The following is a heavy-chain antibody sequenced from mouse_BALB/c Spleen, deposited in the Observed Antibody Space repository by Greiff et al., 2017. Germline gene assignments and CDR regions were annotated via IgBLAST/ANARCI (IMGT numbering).Heavy chain of an antibody. CDR1: GFTLSDYY. D-gene: IGHD1-1*01. J-gene: IGHJ4*01. Sequence: EVHLVESGGGLVKPGGSLKLSCAASGFTLSDYYMYWVRQTPEKRLEWVATISDGGSYTYYPDSVKGRFTISRDNAKNNLYLQMSSLKSEDTAMYYCARDSHYYGSSYAMDYWGQGTAVTVSS. CDR2: ISDGGSYT. CDR3: ARDSHYYGSSYAMDY. V-gene: IGHV5-4*02.